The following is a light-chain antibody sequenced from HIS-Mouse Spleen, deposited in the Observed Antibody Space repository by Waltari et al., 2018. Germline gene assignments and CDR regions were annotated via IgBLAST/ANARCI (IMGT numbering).Light chain of an antibody. CDR2: AGS. CDR1: RSDVGRYNL. CDR3: CSYAGSSTFWV. V-gene: IGLV2-23*01. Sequence: QSALTQPASVSGSPGQSITISCTGTRSDVGRYNLVSWYQQHPGKAPKLMIYAGSKRPSGVSNRFSGSKSGNTASLTISGLQAEDEADYYCCSYAGSSTFWVFGGGTKLTVL. J-gene: IGLJ3*02.